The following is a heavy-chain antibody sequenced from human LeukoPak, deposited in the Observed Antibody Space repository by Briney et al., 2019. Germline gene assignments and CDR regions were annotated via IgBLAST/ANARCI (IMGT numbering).Heavy chain of an antibody. CDR3: AKDAYDFWTHKTFDY. V-gene: IGHV3-9*01. J-gene: IGHJ4*02. D-gene: IGHD3-3*01. Sequence: PGGSLRLSCAASGFTFSSYAMHWVRQAPGKGLEWVSGISWNSGSIGYADSVKGRFTISRDNAKNSLYLQMNSLRTEDTALYYCAKDAYDFWTHKTFDYWGQGTLVTVSS. CDR1: GFTFSSYA. CDR2: ISWNSGSI.